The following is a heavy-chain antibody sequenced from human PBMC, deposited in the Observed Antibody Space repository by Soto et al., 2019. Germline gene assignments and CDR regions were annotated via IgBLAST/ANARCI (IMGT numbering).Heavy chain of an antibody. J-gene: IGHJ6*03. CDR1: GGSISSYY. Sequence: SETLSLTCTVSGGSISSYYWSWIRQPPGKGLEWIGYIYYSGSTNYNPSLKSRVTISVDTSKNQFSLKLSSVTAADTAVYYCASSAPFWSGYYSTGYYYYYYMDVWGKGTTVT. CDR2: IYYSGST. CDR3: ASSAPFWSGYYSTGYYYYYYMDV. D-gene: IGHD3-3*01. V-gene: IGHV4-59*01.